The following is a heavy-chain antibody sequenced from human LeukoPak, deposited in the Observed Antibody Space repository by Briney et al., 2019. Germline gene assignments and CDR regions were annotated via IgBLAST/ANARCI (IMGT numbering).Heavy chain of an antibody. V-gene: IGHV4-39*01. CDR2: IYYSGST. Sequence: PGGSLRLSCAASGFTFSDYYMSWIRQPPGKGLEWIGSIYYSGSTYYNPSLKSRVTISVDTSKNQFSLKLSSVTAADTAVYYCARRRTAARSGHFDYWGQGTLVTVSS. J-gene: IGHJ4*02. CDR3: ARRRTAARSGHFDY. CDR1: GFTFSDYY. D-gene: IGHD6-6*01.